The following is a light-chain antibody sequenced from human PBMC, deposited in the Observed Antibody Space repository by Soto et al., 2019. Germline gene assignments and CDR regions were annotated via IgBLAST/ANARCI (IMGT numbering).Light chain of an antibody. J-gene: IGKJ2*01. V-gene: IGKV1-9*01. Sequence: DIQLTQSPSFLSASVEDRVTISCRASYDISSSLAWYQQEPGKPPKLLIYDSSPLQTVVPSRFTGSGSGRKFTLTISGLQFGDFATYFCQQLSHYPYTFGQGTKLEI. CDR3: QQLSHYPYT. CDR2: DSS. CDR1: YDISSS.